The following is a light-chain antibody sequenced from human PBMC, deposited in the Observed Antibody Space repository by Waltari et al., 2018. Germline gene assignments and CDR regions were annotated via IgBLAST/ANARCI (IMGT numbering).Light chain of an antibody. Sequence: QLVLTQSPSASAPLGASVKLTCTLSSGHTNNIIAWPQPHPTKGPRYLMKVNSDGSHNKGDKIPERFSGSSSGAERYLTISSLQSEDEADYYCQTGGHGTWVFGGGTKLTVL. CDR3: QTGGHGTWV. CDR1: SGHTNNI. V-gene: IGLV4-69*01. J-gene: IGLJ3*02. CDR2: VNSDGSH.